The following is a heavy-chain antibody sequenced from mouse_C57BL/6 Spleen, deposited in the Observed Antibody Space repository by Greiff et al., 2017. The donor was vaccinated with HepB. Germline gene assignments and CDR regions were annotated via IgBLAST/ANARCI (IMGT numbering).Heavy chain of an antibody. V-gene: IGHV1-72*01. CDR3: EREPVFGYAMDY. Sequence: QLQQPGAELVKPGASVKPSCKASGYTFTSYWMHWVKQRPGRGPEWIGRIDPNSGGTKYNEKFKSKATLTVDKPSSTTYMQLSSLTSEDSAVYYCEREPVFGYAMDYWGQGTSVTVSS. CDR2: IDPNSGGT. J-gene: IGHJ4*01. CDR1: GYTFTSYW.